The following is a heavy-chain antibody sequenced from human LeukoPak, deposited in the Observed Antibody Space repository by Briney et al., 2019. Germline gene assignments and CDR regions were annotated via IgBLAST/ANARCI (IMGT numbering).Heavy chain of an antibody. CDR1: GFTFDDYA. D-gene: IGHD6-19*01. Sequence: GGSLRLSCAASGFTFDDYAMHWVRQAPGKGLEWVSGVNWNSDREGYAGSVKGRFTVSRDNARKYVFLQMNSLRVEDTAIYYCAKGKSGWFSGADYWGQGTLVTVSS. CDR3: AKGKSGWFSGADY. CDR2: VNWNSDRE. V-gene: IGHV3-9*01. J-gene: IGHJ4*02.